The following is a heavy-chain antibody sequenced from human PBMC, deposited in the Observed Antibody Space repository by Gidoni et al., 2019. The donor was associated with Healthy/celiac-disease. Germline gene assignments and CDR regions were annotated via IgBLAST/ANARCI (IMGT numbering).Heavy chain of an antibody. V-gene: IGHV3-30*04. CDR1: GFTFSSYA. Sequence: QVQLVESGGGVVQPGRSLRLSCAASGFTFSSYAMHWVRQAPGKGLEWVAVISYDGSNKYYADSVKGRFTISRDNSKNTLYLQMNSLRAEDTAVYYCARPIRDGYNSKYYYYYGMDVWGQGTTVTVSS. J-gene: IGHJ6*02. CDR3: ARPIRDGYNSKYYYYYGMDV. CDR2: ISYDGSNK. D-gene: IGHD5-12*01.